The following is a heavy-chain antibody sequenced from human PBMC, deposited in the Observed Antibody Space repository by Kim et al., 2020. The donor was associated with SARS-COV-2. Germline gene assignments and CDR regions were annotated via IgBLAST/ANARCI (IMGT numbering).Heavy chain of an antibody. CDR3: AKGVTMVRGANSDY. V-gene: IGHV3-9*01. Sequence: GGSLRLSCAASGFTFDDYAMHWVRQAPGKGLEWVSGISWNSGSIGYADSVKGRFTISRDNAKNSLYLQMNSLRAEDTALYYCAKGVTMVRGANSDYWGQGTLVTVSS. J-gene: IGHJ4*02. CDR1: GFTFDDYA. D-gene: IGHD3-10*01. CDR2: ISWNSGSI.